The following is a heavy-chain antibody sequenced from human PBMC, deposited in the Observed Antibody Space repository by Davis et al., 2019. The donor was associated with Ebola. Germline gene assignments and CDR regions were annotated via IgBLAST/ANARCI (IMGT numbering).Heavy chain of an antibody. CDR3: AREKLRTVDY. D-gene: IGHD7-27*01. CDR2: ISPYNGNT. Sequence: ASVTVSCKASVYTFTTYTFTWVRQAPGQGVEWMGWISPYNGNTKYAQKLQGRLTMTTDISTSTAYMELRSLRSDDTAVYYCAREKLRTVDYWGQGTLVTVSS. J-gene: IGHJ4*02. V-gene: IGHV1-18*04. CDR1: VYTFTTYT.